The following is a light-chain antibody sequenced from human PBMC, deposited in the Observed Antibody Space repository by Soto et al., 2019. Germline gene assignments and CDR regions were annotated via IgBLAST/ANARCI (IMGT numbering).Light chain of an antibody. CDR3: QQYGASPPYP. CDR1: QSGSSSY. J-gene: IGKJ2*01. CDR2: GAS. Sequence: EIVVTQSPGTLSLSPGERATLSCRASQSGSSSYLAWFQQKPGQAPRLLIYGASTRATGIPDRFSGTGSGTDVTLTISRLQPEDFAVYYCQQYGASPPYPFGQGTKLEIK. V-gene: IGKV3-20*01.